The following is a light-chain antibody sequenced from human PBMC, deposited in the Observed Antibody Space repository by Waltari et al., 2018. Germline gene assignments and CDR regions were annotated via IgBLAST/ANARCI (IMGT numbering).Light chain of an antibody. CDR2: GAS. CDR1: ERVSRSY. CDR3: QQRHTWPRT. J-gene: IGKJ1*01. Sequence: EIVLTQSPDTLSFSPGETATLSCRASERVSRSYIAWYQQKRGQAPRLLIYGASHRATGIPARFSASGTGTDFTLAISSLEPEDFAVYVCQQRHTWPRTFGQGAKVEIK. V-gene: IGKV3D-20*02.